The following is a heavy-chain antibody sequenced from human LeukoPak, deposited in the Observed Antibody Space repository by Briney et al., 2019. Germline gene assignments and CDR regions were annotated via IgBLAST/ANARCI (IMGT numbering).Heavy chain of an antibody. CDR1: GYSFASYW. CDR3: MRRAYCDGDCTRAYDSYFGMDV. CDR2: IYPSDSKT. V-gene: IGHV5-51*01. D-gene: IGHD2-21*02. Sequence: GESLKISCKGSGYSFASYWIGWVRQMPGKGLAWVGIIYPSDSKTMYSPSFQGQVTISADKSISTAYLQWNSLKASDTAMYFCMRRAYCDGDCTRAYDSYFGMDVWGQGTAVTVSS. J-gene: IGHJ6*02.